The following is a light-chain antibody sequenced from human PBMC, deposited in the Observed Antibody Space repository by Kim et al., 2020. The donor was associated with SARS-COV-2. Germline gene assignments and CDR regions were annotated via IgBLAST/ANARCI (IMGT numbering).Light chain of an antibody. J-gene: IGKJ1*01. CDR2: GAS. CDR1: RGIENY. Sequence: ASVGDRGTITCRSRRGIENYLAWYQQKPGKVPKLRIYGASALHSGVPSRFRGSGSRTRFTLTIDSLQPEDVATYYCQKYDYAPWTFGQGTKVDIK. V-gene: IGKV1-27*01. CDR3: QKYDYAPWT.